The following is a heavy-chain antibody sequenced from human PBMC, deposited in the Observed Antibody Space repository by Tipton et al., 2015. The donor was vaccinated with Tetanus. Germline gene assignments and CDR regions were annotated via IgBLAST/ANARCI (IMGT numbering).Heavy chain of an antibody. CDR2: ISGSGGST. CDR3: AKVQGDYGDYGADY. J-gene: IGHJ4*02. Sequence: SLRLSCAASGFTFSSYAMSWVRQAPGKGLEWVPAISGSGGSTYYADSVKGRFTISRDNSKNTLYLQMNSLRAEDTAVYYCAKVQGDYGDYGADYWGQGTLVTVSS. CDR1: GFTFSSYA. D-gene: IGHD4-17*01. V-gene: IGHV3-23*01.